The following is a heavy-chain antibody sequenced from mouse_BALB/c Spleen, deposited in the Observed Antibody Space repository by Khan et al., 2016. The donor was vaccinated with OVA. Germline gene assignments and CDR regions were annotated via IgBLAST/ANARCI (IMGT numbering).Heavy chain of an antibody. D-gene: IGHD1-1*01. J-gene: IGHJ2*01. CDR2: IYPGNGYT. CDR1: GFTFTSYG. Sequence: EVQLQESGADLVRPGSSVKLSCKTSGFTFTSYGIKWVKQRPGQGLEWIGYIYPGNGYTVYNEKFQGKATLTSDTSSSTAYMQLRRLTSEDSAIFIWDSDDSRNYFDYWGQGTTLTVSS. V-gene: IGHV1S134*01. CDR3: DSDDSRNYFDY.